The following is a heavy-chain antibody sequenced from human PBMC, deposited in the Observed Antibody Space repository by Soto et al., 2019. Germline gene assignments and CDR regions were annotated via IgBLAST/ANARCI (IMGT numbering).Heavy chain of an antibody. Sequence: KGLEWVAVIPDDGSNKYYADSVKGRFNISRDNSKNTLYLQMHSLRAEDTAVYYCVRERRILRVVDWLPVGYYG. V-gene: IGHV3-30-3*01. CDR3: VRERRILRVVDWLPVGYYG. J-gene: IGHJ6*01. D-gene: IGHD3-3*01. CDR2: IPDDGSNK.